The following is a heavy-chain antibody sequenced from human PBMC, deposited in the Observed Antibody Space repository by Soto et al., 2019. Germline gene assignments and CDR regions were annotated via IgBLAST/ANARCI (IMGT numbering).Heavy chain of an antibody. J-gene: IGHJ4*02. CDR1: GFMFGSYW. CDR2: IKRDGSEK. V-gene: IGHV3-7*03. CDR3: ARVRATDYEIDY. Sequence: GGSLRLSCTASGFMFGSYWMTWVRHVPGKGLQWVANIKRDGSEKYYVDFVKGRFTISRDDADNSVFLDMNNLRVDDTATYYCARVRATDYEIDYWGQGALVTVSS. D-gene: IGHD4-17*01.